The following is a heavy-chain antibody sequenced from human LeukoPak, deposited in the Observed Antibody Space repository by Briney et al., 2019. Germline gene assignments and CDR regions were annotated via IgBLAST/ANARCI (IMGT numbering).Heavy chain of an antibody. V-gene: IGHV3-66*01. Sequence: PGGSLRLSCAASGFTVSSNYMSWVRQAPGKGLEWVSVIYSGGSTYYADSVKGRFTISRDNSKNTLYLQMNSLRAEDTAVYYCARSFQQQPFDYWGQGTLVTVSS. CDR1: GFTVSSNY. D-gene: IGHD6-13*01. J-gene: IGHJ4*02. CDR3: ARSFQQQPFDY. CDR2: IYSGGST.